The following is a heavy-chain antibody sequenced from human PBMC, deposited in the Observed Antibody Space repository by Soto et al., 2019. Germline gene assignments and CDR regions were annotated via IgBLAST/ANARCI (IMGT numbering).Heavy chain of an antibody. J-gene: IGHJ4*02. Sequence: PGVSLSLSCGVSGFAVTSTGVSWVRRAPGKGLEWVSAISPNGQGIWYADSVKGRFTISRDISRNTVFLQMDSLRAEDTAVYYCAKHRQYPRKYVHVWGEGTLVTVSS. CDR1: GFAVTSTG. CDR2: ISPNGQGI. CDR3: AKHRQYPRKYVHV. D-gene: IGHD3-16*01. V-gene: IGHV3-23*01.